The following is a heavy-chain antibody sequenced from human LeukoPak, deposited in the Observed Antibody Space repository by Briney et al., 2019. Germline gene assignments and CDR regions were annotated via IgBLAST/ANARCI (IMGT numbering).Heavy chain of an antibody. D-gene: IGHD6-13*01. CDR1: GFTVSSNY. V-gene: IGHV3-66*02. CDR2: IYSGGST. CDR3: ARVLEGSSWPIDY. Sequence: GGSLRLSCAASGFTVSSNYMSWVRQAPGKGLEWVSVIYSGGSTYYADSVKGRFTVSRDNSKNTLYLQMNSLRAEDTAVYYCARVLEGSSWPIDYWGQGTLVTVSS. J-gene: IGHJ4*02.